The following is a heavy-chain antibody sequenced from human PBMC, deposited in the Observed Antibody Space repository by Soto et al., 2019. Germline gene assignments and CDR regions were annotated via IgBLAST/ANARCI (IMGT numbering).Heavy chain of an antibody. V-gene: IGHV4-59*08. CDR3: ARHGRFDHFDS. D-gene: IGHD1-26*01. CDR2: IYYRGST. J-gene: IGHJ4*02. CDR1: GASISSFY. Sequence: QVQLQESGPGLVKPSETLSLNCTVSGASISSFYWSWIRQPPGKGLEWIVNIYYRGSTNYNPSLRSRVTMSIDTSKNQSSLKLDSVTAADTAVYYCARHGRFDHFDSWGQGTLVTVSS.